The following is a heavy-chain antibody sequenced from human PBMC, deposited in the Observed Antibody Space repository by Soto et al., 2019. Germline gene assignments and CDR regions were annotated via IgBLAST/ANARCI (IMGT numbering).Heavy chain of an antibody. V-gene: IGHV1-18*01. CDR1: GYTFTSYG. Sequence: ASVKVSCKASGYTFTSYGIIWVRQAPGQGLEWMGWISAYNGNTNYAQKLQGRVTMTTDTSTSTAYMELRSLRSDDTAVYYCARDSAELLSYYYYGMDVWGQGTTVTVSS. J-gene: IGHJ6*02. D-gene: IGHD2-2*01. CDR3: ARDSAELLSYYYYGMDV. CDR2: ISAYNGNT.